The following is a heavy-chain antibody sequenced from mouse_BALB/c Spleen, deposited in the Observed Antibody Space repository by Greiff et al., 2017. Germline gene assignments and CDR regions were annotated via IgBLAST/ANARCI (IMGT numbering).Heavy chain of an antibody. V-gene: IGHV1S81*02. J-gene: IGHJ3*01. D-gene: IGHD2-14*01. Sequence: QVQLQQPGAELVKPGASVKLSCKASGYTFTSYYMYWVKQRPGQGLEWIGGINPSNGGTNFNEKFKSKATLTVDKSSSTAYMQLSSLTSEDSAVYYCTGERYGGWFAYWGQGTLVTVSA. CDR1: GYTFTSYY. CDR3: TGERYGGWFAY. CDR2: INPSNGGT.